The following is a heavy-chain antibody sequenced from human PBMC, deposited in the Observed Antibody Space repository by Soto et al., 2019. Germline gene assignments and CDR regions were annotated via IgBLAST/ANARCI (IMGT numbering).Heavy chain of an antibody. CDR2: IYYSGST. D-gene: IGHD2-21*02. CDR1: GGSISSYY. V-gene: IGHV4-59*01. CDR3: ARGSYCGGDCHHYWYFDL. Sequence: SETLSLTCTVPGGSISSYYWSWIRQPPGKGLEWIGYIYYSGSTNYNPSLKSRVTISVDTSKNQFSLKLSSVTAADTAVYYCARGSYCGGDCHHYWYFDLWGRGTLVTVSS. J-gene: IGHJ2*01.